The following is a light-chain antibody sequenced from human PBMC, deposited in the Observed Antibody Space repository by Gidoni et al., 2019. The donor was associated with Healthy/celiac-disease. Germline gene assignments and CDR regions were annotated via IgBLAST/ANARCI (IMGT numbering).Light chain of an antibody. J-gene: IGLJ2*01. CDR1: NLGDKY. CDR2: QDS. Sequence: SYELTPPPSFSASPGQTASITCSGDNLGDKYACWYHQKPGQSPVLVIYQDSKRPSGIPERYSGSNSGNTATLTISGTQAMDEADYYCQAWDSSGGVFGGGTKLTVL. CDR3: QAWDSSGGV. V-gene: IGLV3-1*01.